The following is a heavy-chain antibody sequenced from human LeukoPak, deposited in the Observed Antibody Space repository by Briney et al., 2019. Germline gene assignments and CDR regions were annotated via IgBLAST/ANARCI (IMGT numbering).Heavy chain of an antibody. J-gene: IGHJ4*02. V-gene: IGHV4-34*01. CDR2: INHSGST. CDR3: ARGLGDILTGYYSFDY. Sequence: PSETLSLTCAVYGGSLSGYYCSWIRQPPGNGLEWIGEINHSGSTNYNPSPKSRVTISVDTSKNQFSLKLSSLTAADTAVYYCARGLGDILTGYYSFDYWGQGTLVTVSS. CDR1: GGSLSGYY. D-gene: IGHD3-9*01.